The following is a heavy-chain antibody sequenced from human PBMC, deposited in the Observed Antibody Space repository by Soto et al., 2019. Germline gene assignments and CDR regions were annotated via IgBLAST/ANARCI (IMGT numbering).Heavy chain of an antibody. D-gene: IGHD3-9*01. V-gene: IGHV4-34*01. CDR2: INHSGST. CDR1: GGSFIGYY. Sequence: SETLSLTCAVYGGSFIGYYWSWIRQPPGKGLEWIGEINHSGSTNYNPSLKSRVTISVDTSKNQFSLKLSSVTAADTAVYYCARVLRYFDWLSSGWFDPWGQGTLVTVSS. CDR3: ARVLRYFDWLSSGWFDP. J-gene: IGHJ5*02.